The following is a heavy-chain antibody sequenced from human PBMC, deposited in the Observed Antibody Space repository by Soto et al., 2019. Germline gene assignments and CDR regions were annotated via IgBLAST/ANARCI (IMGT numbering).Heavy chain of an antibody. D-gene: IGHD3-16*01. J-gene: IGHJ6*02. CDR3: ARGSWGGDGIDI. Sequence: EVLLVESGGGLVKPGGSLTLSCAASGFIFNTYTINWVRQAPGKGLEWVASISSSSKDKFYADSVKARFSVSRDNSQNSAYLHMSSLGAGDTSLYYCARGSWGGDGIDIWGQGTTVTVSS. CDR1: GFIFNTYT. V-gene: IGHV3-21*01. CDR2: ISSSSKDK.